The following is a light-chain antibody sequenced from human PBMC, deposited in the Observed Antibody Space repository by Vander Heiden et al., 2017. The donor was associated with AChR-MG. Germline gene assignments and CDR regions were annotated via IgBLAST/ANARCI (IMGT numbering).Light chain of an antibody. V-gene: IGKV3-20*01. CDR1: QSVSSSY. Sequence: EIVLTQSPGTLSLSPGERATLSCRASQSVSSSYLTWYQQKPGQAPSLLIYGASSRATGTPDRFSGSGSGTAFTLTISRLEPEDFAVYYCHQYGSSLTFGQGTRLEIK. CDR2: GAS. CDR3: HQYGSSLT. J-gene: IGKJ5*01.